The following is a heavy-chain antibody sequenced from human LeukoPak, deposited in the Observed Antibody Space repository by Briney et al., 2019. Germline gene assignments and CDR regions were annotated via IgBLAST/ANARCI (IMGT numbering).Heavy chain of an antibody. CDR1: GYSFTNYW. D-gene: IGHD5-12*01. Sequence: GESLKISCKGSGYSFTNYWIGWVRQMPGKGLEWMGIIYPGDSDTRYTPSFQGQVTISADNSISTAYLQWSSLKASDTAMYYCARLVTPGYSGYDSPFDYWGQGTLVTFSS. CDR3: ARLVTPGYSGYDSPFDY. V-gene: IGHV5-51*01. J-gene: IGHJ4*02. CDR2: IYPGDSDT.